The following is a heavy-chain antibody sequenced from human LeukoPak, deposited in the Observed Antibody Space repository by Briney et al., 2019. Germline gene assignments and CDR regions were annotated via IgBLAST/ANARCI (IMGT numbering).Heavy chain of an antibody. CDR3: ARESIAVAGAPFDY. D-gene: IGHD6-19*01. J-gene: IGHJ4*02. Sequence: QPGGSLRLSCAASGLTFSSYEMNWVRQAPGKGLEWVSYISSGSTIYDADSVKGRFTISRDNANNSLYLQMNSLRAEDTAVYYCARESIAVAGAPFDYWGQGTLVTVSS. V-gene: IGHV3-48*03. CDR1: GLTFSSYE. CDR2: ISSGSTI.